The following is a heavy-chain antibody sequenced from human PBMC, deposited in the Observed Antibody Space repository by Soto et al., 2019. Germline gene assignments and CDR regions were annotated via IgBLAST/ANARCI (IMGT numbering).Heavy chain of an antibody. CDR3: AKTGSSWTWAFDY. Sequence: GGSLRLSCAASGFTFSSYAMSWVRQAPGKGLEWVSAISEGGDSTYHADSVKGRFTISRDNSRNTLYLQMNSLRAEDTAIYYCAKTGSSWTWAFDYWGQGTLVTVSS. CDR1: GFTFSSYA. D-gene: IGHD6-13*01. V-gene: IGHV3-23*01. J-gene: IGHJ4*02. CDR2: ISEGGDST.